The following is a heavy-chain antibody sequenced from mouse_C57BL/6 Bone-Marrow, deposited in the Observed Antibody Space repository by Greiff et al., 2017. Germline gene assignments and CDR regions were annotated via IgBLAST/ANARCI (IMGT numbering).Heavy chain of an antibody. Sequence: QVQLQQSGAELARPGASVKLSCKASGYTFTSYGISWVKQRTGQGLEWIGEIYPRSGNTYYNEKFKGQATLTADKSSSTAYMELRSLTSEDSAVYFCASSLPPAWFAYWGQGTLVTVSA. CDR3: ASSLPPAWFAY. J-gene: IGHJ3*01. CDR1: GYTFTSYG. CDR2: IYPRSGNT. V-gene: IGHV1-81*01. D-gene: IGHD2-1*01.